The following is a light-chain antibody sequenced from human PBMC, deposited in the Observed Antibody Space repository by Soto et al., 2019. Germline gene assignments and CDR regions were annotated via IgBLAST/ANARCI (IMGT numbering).Light chain of an antibody. V-gene: IGKV3-15*01. J-gene: IGKJ4*01. Sequence: EIVMTQSPATLSVSPGERATLSCRASQSVSSNLAWYQQKHGQAPRLLIYGASTRATGIPASFSGSGSGTEFTLTISSLQSEDFAVYYCQQYNNWPPLTFGGGTKVEIK. CDR2: GAS. CDR3: QQYNNWPPLT. CDR1: QSVSSN.